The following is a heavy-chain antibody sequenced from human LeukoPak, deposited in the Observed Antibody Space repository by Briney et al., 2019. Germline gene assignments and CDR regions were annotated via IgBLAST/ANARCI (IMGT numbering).Heavy chain of an antibody. Sequence: PGRSLRLSCAASGFTFSSYSMNRVRQAPGKGLEWVSSISSSSSYIYYADSVKGRFTISRDNAKNSLHLQMNSLRAEDTAVYYCAKDTTYYYDSSGDFQHWGQGTLVTVSS. D-gene: IGHD3-22*01. V-gene: IGHV3-21*01. J-gene: IGHJ1*01. CDR2: ISSSSSYI. CDR1: GFTFSSYS. CDR3: AKDTTYYYDSSGDFQH.